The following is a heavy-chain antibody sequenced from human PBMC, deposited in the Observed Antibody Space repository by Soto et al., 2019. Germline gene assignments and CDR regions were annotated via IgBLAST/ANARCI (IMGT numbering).Heavy chain of an antibody. J-gene: IGHJ4*02. CDR1: GFTFSSYW. Sequence: GGSLRLSCAASGFTFSSYWMSWVRQAPGKGLEWVANIKQDGSEKYYVDSVKGRFTISRDNAKNSLYLQMNSLRAEDTAVYYCARGDSRYQGADFDYWGQGTLVTVSS. V-gene: IGHV3-7*04. CDR3: ARGDSRYQGADFDY. D-gene: IGHD6-13*01. CDR2: IKQDGSEK.